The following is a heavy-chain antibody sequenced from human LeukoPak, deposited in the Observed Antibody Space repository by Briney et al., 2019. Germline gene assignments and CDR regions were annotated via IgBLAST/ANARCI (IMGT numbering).Heavy chain of an antibody. CDR3: TRESGAFSPFGF. V-gene: IGHV4-4*02. CDR2: VHLNGAT. CDR1: GGSIPTTNW. J-gene: IGHJ4*02. Sequence: KPSETLSLTCAVSGGSIPTTNWWSWVRQPPGKGLEWIGEVHLNGATNYNPSLESRFSMSIDKSNNHLSLEVTSVTAADTAMYYCTRESGAFSPFGFWGQGTLVTVSS. D-gene: IGHD1-26*01.